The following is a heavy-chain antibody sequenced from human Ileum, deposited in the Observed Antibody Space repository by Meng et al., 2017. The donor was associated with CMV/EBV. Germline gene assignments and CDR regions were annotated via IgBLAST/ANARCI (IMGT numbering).Heavy chain of an antibody. CDR2: ISATVTST. V-gene: IGHV3-23*01. CDR1: GYTFSSYT. CDR3: ARRGTTLGHLGYFDY. J-gene: IGHJ4*02. Sequence: SGYTFSSYTLNWVRQAPGKGLEWVSTISATVTSTYYTDSVGGRFTISRDNSANMVWLQMKSLTAEDTAVYYCARRGTTLGHLGYFDYWGQGILVTVSS. D-gene: IGHD7-27*01.